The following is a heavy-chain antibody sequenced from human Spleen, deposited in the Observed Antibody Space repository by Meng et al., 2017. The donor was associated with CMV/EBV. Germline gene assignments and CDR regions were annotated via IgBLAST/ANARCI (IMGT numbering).Heavy chain of an antibody. J-gene: IGHJ6*02. CDR2: IKSKTDGGTT. CDR1: GFTFSNAW. CDR3: TTDIVVVTTDYYYYGMDV. V-gene: IGHV3-15*01. D-gene: IGHD2-2*01. Sequence: GGSLRLSCAASGFTFSNAWMSWVRQAPGKGLEWVGRIKSKTDGGTTDYAALVKGRFTISRDDSKNTLYLQMNSLKTEDTAVYYCTTDIVVVTTDYYYYGMDVWGQGTTVTVSS.